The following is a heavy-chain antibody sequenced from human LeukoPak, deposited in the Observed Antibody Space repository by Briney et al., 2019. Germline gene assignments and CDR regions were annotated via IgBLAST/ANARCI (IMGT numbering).Heavy chain of an antibody. CDR2: FDPEDGET. CDR1: GYTLTELS. CDR3: ASGRMDSSGYYYGASGGGYYFDY. Sequence: ASVKVSCKVSGYTLTELSMHWVRQAPGKGLEWMGGFDPEDGETIYAQKFQGRVTMTEDTSTDTAYMELSSLRSEDTAVHYCASGRMDSSGYYYGASGGGYYFDYWGQGTLVTVSS. J-gene: IGHJ4*02. D-gene: IGHD3-22*01. V-gene: IGHV1-24*01.